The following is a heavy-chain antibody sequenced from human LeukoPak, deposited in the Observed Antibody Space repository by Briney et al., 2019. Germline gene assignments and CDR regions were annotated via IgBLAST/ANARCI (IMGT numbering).Heavy chain of an antibody. CDR3: VRLGSSSWYY. CDR1: GFTFSSYG. D-gene: IGHD6-13*01. V-gene: IGHV3-30*02. CDR2: IRYDGNNK. Sequence: GGSLRLSCAASGFTFSSYGIHWVRQAPGKGLEWVAFIRYDGNNKYYADSVKGRFTISRDNSKNTLYLQMNSLRAEDTAVYYCVRLGSSSWYYWGQGTLVTVSS. J-gene: IGHJ4*02.